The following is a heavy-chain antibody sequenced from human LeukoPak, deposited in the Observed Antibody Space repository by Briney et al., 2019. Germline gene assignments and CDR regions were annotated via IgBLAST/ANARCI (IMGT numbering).Heavy chain of an antibody. CDR2: INHSGST. CDR3: ARGRATMVRGVTEFGWFDP. D-gene: IGHD3-10*01. J-gene: IGHJ5*02. V-gene: IGHV4-34*01. Sequence: SETLSLTCAVYGGSFGGYYWSWIRQPPGKGLEWIGEINHSGSTNYNPSLKSRVTISVDTSKNQFSLKLSSVTAADTAVYYCARGRATMVRGVTEFGWFDPWGQGTLVTVSS. CDR1: GGSFGGYY.